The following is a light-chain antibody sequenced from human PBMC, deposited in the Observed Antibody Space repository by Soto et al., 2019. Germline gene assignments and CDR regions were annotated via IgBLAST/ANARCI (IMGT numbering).Light chain of an antibody. CDR3: SSFTMGNPLA. V-gene: IGLV2-14*03. J-gene: IGLJ1*01. CDR2: DVS. CDR1: SSDVGAYNY. Sequence: QSALTQPASVSGSPGQSIAISCTGTSSDVGAYNYVSWYQQHPGKAPKLIIYDVSNRPSGVSNRFSGSNSGNTASLTISGLQAEDGPDNNSSSFTMGNPLAFGAGTKLTVL.